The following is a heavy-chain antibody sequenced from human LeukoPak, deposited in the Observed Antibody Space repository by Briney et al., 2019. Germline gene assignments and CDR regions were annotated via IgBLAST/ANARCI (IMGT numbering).Heavy chain of an antibody. V-gene: IGHV1-69*13. CDR1: GGTFSSYA. CDR2: IIPIFGTA. Sequence: SVKVSCKASGGTFSSYAISWVRQAPGQGLEWMGGIIPIFGTANYAQKFQGRVTITADESTSTAYMELSSLRSEDTAVYYCATRQEDTAVIFDYWGQGTLVTVSS. D-gene: IGHD5-18*01. CDR3: ATRQEDTAVIFDY. J-gene: IGHJ4*02.